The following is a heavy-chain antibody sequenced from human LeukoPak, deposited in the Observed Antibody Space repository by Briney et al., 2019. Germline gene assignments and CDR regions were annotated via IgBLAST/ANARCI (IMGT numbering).Heavy chain of an antibody. CDR1: GFTFSSYG. J-gene: IGHJ4*02. CDR2: IWYDGSNK. CDR3: AKDLRGYSYGSDVLDY. Sequence: PGRSLRLSCAASGFTFSSYGMHWVRQAPGKGLEWGAVIWYDGSNKYYADSVKGRFTISRDNSKNTLYLQMNSLRAEDTAVYYCAKDLRGYSYGSDVLDYWGQGTLVTVSS. D-gene: IGHD5-18*01. V-gene: IGHV3-33*06.